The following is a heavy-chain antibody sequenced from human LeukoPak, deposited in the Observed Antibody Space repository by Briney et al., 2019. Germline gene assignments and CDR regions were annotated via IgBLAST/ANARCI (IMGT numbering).Heavy chain of an antibody. CDR2: TFYRSKWLN. J-gene: IGHJ4*02. Sequence: SQTLSLTCAISGDSVSSNSASWNWFRQSPSRGLEWLGNTFYRSKWLNDYAVSVKSRITINPDTSKNHFSLQLNSVTPEDTAVYYCARRRYYDYTGFFDYWGQGTLVTVSS. D-gene: IGHD3-22*01. V-gene: IGHV6-1*01. CDR3: ARRRYYDYTGFFDY. CDR1: GDSVSSNSAS.